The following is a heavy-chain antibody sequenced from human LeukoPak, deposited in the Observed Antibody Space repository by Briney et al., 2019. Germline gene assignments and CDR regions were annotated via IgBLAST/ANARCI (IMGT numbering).Heavy chain of an antibody. CDR3: ARHSGRDSFDY. CDR1: GYSFSNYW. D-gene: IGHD1-14*01. J-gene: IGHJ4*02. CDR2: IDPGDSYT. V-gene: IGHV5-10-1*01. Sequence: GESLRISCEGSGYSFSNYWISWVRQMPGKGLEWMGTIDPGDSYTNYSPSFQGHVTISADKPISTAYLQWSSLKASDTAMYYCARHSGRDSFDYWGQGTLVTVSS.